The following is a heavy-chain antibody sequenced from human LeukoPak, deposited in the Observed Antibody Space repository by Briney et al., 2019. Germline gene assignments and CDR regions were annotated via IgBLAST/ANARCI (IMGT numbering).Heavy chain of an antibody. CDR1: GFTFSSYS. V-gene: IGHV3-64*01. D-gene: IGHD5-18*01. CDR2: ISSNGGST. J-gene: IGHJ4*02. CDR3: ARVRIQLWESFDY. Sequence: GGSLRLSCAASGFTFSSYSMNWVRQAPGKGLEYVAAISSNGGSTYHANSVKGRFTISRDNSKNTLYLQMGSLRAEDMAVYYCARVRIQLWESFDYWGQGTLVTVSS.